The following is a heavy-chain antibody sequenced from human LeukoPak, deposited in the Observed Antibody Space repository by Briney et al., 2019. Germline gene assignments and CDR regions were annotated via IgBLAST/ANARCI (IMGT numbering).Heavy chain of an antibody. CDR1: GYTFTGYY. D-gene: IGHD3-22*01. CDR3: ARSPYYDSSGYYYPDP. V-gene: IGHV1-2*02. Sequence: ASVKVSCKASGYTFTGYYMHWVRQAPGQGLEWMGWINPNSGGTNYAQKFQGRVTMTRDTSISTAYMELSRLRSDDTAVYYCARSPYYDSSGYYYPDPWGQGTLVTVSS. J-gene: IGHJ5*02. CDR2: INPNSGGT.